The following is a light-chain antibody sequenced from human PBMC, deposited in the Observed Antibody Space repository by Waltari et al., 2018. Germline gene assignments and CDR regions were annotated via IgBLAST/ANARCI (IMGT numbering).Light chain of an antibody. CDR3: QQSYITTYT. CDR1: QSISSF. Sequence: SQMTQSPSSLSASVGDRVTITCRASQSISSFLNWYQQLPGKAPKLRIYVASNLQSGVPSRFSGSGSGTDFSLTISSLQPEDFETYYCQQSYITTYTFGQGTKLEIK. J-gene: IGKJ2*01. CDR2: VAS. V-gene: IGKV1-39*01.